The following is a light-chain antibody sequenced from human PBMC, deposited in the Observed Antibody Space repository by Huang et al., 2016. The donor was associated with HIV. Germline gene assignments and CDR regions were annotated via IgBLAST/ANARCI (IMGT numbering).Light chain of an antibody. Sequence: DIHMTQSPSSLSSSVGDRVTITCRASQDIRNYLAWYQQKPGTAPELLIAAASTFRSGVTSRFRGSGSGTDFTLTIGSLQPEDVSTYYCQKYNSAPYTFGKGTELGIK. J-gene: IGKJ2*01. CDR1: QDIRNY. CDR3: QKYNSAPYT. CDR2: AAS. V-gene: IGKV1-27*01.